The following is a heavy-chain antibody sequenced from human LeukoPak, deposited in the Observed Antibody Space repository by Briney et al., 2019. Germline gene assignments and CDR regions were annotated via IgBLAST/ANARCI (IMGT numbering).Heavy chain of an antibody. CDR2: ISSSSSYI. CDR3: AKDKALGYCSAGSCLYLDY. J-gene: IGHJ4*02. CDR1: GFTFSSYS. Sequence: GGSLRLSCAASGFTFSSYSMNWVRQAPGKGLEWVSSISSSSSYIYYADSVKGRFTISRDNAKNSLYLQMNSLRSEDTAFYYCAKDKALGYCSAGSCLYLDYWGQGTLVTVSS. D-gene: IGHD2-15*01. V-gene: IGHV3-21*04.